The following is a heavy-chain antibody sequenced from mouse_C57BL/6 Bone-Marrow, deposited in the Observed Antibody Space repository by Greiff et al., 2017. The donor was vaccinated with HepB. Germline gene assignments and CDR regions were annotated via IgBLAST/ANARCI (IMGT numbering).Heavy chain of an antibody. V-gene: IGHV3-6*01. Sequence: EVKLQESGPGLVKPSQSLSLTCSVTGYSITSGYYWNWIRQFPGNKLEWMGYISYDGSNNYNPSLKNRSSITRDTSKNQFFLKLNSVTTEDTATYYCARGGDYYGYDAGYAMDYWGQGTSVTVSS. CDR3: ARGGDYYGYDAGYAMDY. J-gene: IGHJ4*01. CDR1: GYSITSGYY. D-gene: IGHD2-2*01. CDR2: ISYDGSN.